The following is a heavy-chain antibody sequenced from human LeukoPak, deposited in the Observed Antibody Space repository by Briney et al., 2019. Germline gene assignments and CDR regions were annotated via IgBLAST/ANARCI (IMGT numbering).Heavy chain of an antibody. CDR2: IHHSGST. V-gene: IGHV4-4*02. J-gene: IGHJ4*02. CDR1: GFTFSSYAM. D-gene: IGHD3-22*01. Sequence: GSLRLSCAASGFTFSSYAMSWVRQPPGKGLEWIGEIHHSGSTKDNPSLKSRVTISVDKSKKQFSLRLSSVTAADTAVYYCARRNYYDSTGYWNYWGQGILVTVSS. CDR3: ARRNYYDSTGYWNY.